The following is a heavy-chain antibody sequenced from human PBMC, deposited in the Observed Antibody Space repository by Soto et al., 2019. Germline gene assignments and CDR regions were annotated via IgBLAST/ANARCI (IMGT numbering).Heavy chain of an antibody. Sequence: QVQLVESGGGLVKPGGSLRLSCAASGFTFSDFYMRWIRQAPGKGLEWVAYISSSGSTIYYADSVKGRFTISRDNAKNSLYLKMNSLRAEDTAVYYCATRYCSGGSCYSAALGYWGQGTLVTVSS. D-gene: IGHD2-15*01. J-gene: IGHJ4*02. CDR2: ISSSGSTI. CDR1: GFTFSDFY. V-gene: IGHV3-11*01. CDR3: ATRYCSGGSCYSAALGY.